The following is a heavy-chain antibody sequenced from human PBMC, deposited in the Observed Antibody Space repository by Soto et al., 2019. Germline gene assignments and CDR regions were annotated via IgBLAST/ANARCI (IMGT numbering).Heavy chain of an antibody. Sequence: GGSLRLSCAASGFTFDDYAMHWVRQAPGKGLEWVSGISWNSGSIGYADSVKGRFTISRDNAKNSLYLQMNSLRAEDTALYYCAKDLSYDYIWGSYRSKWTYYFDYWGQGTLVTVSS. J-gene: IGHJ4*02. CDR2: ISWNSGSI. V-gene: IGHV3-9*01. CDR3: AKDLSYDYIWGSYRSKWTYYFDY. CDR1: GFTFDDYA. D-gene: IGHD3-16*02.